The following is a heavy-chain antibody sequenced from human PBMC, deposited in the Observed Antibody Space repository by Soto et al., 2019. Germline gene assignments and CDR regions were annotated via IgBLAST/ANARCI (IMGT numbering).Heavy chain of an antibody. CDR3: AKDRAPFCTNGVCYLFDY. J-gene: IGHJ4*02. Sequence: EVQLLESGGGLVQPGGSLRLSCAASGFTFSSYAMSWVRQAPGKGLEWVSAISGSGGSTYYADSVKGRFTISRANSNSTLYLQMNSLRAEDTAVYYCAKDRAPFCTNGVCYLFDYWGQGTLVTVSS. CDR1: GFTFSSYA. D-gene: IGHD2-8*01. CDR2: ISGSGGST. V-gene: IGHV3-23*01.